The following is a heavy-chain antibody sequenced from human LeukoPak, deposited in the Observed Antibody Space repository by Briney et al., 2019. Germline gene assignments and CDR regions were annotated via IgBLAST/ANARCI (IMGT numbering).Heavy chain of an antibody. CDR2: INHSGST. Sequence: TSQTLSLTCTVSGGSISSGDYYWSWIRQPPGKGLEWIGEINHSGSTNYNPSLKSRVTISVDTSKNQFSLKLSSVTAADTAVYYCARRLRFSLFHFQNWFDPWGQGTLVTVSS. CDR1: GGSISSGDYY. V-gene: IGHV4-30-4*08. J-gene: IGHJ5*02. D-gene: IGHD3-3*01. CDR3: ARRLRFSLFHFQNWFDP.